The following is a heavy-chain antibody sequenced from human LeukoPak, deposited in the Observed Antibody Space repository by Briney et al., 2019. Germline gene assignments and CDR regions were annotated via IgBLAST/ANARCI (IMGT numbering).Heavy chain of an antibody. J-gene: IGHJ4*02. D-gene: IGHD3-9*01. Sequence: SETLSLTCAVYGGSFSGYNWTWIRQPPGKGLEWIGEINHSGSTDYNPSLKSRVTISVDTSKNQFSLKLSSVTAADTAVYYCARSQSYYDILTAPVYWGQGTLVTVSS. CDR1: GGSFSGYN. V-gene: IGHV4-34*01. CDR2: INHSGST. CDR3: ARSQSYYDILTAPVY.